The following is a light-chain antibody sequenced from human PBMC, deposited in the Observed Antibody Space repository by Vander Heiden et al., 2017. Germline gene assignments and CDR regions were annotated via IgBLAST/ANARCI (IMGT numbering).Light chain of an antibody. Sequence: QSVLTQPPSAYGTPGQRVTISCSGSSSNIGSNTVNWYQQLPGTAPKLLIYSNNQRPSGVPGRFSGSKSGTSASLAISGLQSEDEADYYCAAWDDSLNASYVFGTGTKVTVL. CDR3: AAWDDSLNASYV. CDR1: SSNIGSNT. CDR2: SNN. V-gene: IGLV1-44*01. J-gene: IGLJ1*01.